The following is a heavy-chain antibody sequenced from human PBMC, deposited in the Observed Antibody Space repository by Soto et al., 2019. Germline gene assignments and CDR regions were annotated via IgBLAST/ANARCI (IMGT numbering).Heavy chain of an antibody. CDR1: GFTFSSYS. D-gene: IGHD3-22*01. CDR3: ARAPRDSSGYYWFDP. Sequence: GESLRLSCAASGFTFSSYSMNWVRQAPGKGLEWVSSISSSSSYIYYADSVKGRFTISRDNAKNSLYLQMNSLRAEDTAVYYCARAPRDSSGYYWFDPWGQGTLVTVSS. CDR2: ISSSSSYI. V-gene: IGHV3-21*01. J-gene: IGHJ5*02.